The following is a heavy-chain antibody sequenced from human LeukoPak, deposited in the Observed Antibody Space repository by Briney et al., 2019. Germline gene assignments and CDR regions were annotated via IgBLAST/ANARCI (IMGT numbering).Heavy chain of an antibody. D-gene: IGHD2-15*01. CDR3: ATELGAYCSGGSCYVGWFDP. V-gene: IGHV1-24*01. J-gene: IGHJ5*02. CDR2: FDPEDGET. CDR1: GYTLTELS. Sequence: GASVKVSCKVSGYTLTELSMHWVRQAPGKGLEWMGGFDPEDGETIYAQKFQGRVTMTEDTSTDTAYMELSSLRSEDTAVYYCATELGAYCSGGSCYVGWFDPWGQGTLVTVSS.